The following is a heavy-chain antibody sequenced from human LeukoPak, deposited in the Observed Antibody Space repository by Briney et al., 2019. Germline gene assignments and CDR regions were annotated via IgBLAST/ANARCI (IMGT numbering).Heavy chain of an antibody. V-gene: IGHV3-9*01. CDR2: ISWNSGSI. Sequence: GRSLRLSCAASGFTFDDYAMHWVRQAPGKGLEGVSGISWNSGSIGYAASVKGRFTISRDNAKNSLYLQMNSLRAEDTAFYYCVKERSRTGYFDYWGQGTLVTVSS. J-gene: IGHJ4*02. CDR1: GFTFDDYA. D-gene: IGHD2-2*01. CDR3: VKERSRTGYFDY.